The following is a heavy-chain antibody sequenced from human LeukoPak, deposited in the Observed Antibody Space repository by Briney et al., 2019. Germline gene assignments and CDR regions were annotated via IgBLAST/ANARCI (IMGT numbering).Heavy chain of an antibody. V-gene: IGHV4-30-2*01. J-gene: IGHJ6*02. CDR2: IYHSGST. Sequence: SETLSLTCAVSGGSISSGGYSWSWIRQPPGKGLEWIGYIYHSGSTYYNPSLKSRVTISVDRSKNQFSLKLSSVTAADTAVYYCARGGYDFWRLSPKTYGMDVWGQGTTVTVSS. CDR3: ARGGYDFWRLSPKTYGMDV. CDR1: GGSISSGGYS. D-gene: IGHD3-3*01.